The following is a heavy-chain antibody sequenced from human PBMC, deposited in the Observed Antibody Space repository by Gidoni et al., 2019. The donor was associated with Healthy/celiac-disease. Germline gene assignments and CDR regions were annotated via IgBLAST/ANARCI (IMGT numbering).Heavy chain of an antibody. V-gene: IGHV3-49*04. J-gene: IGHJ4*02. CDR1: GFTFGDYA. D-gene: IGHD3-22*01. Sequence: EVQLVESGGGLVQPGRPLRLSCTASGFTFGDYAMSWVRQAPGKGLEWVGFIRSKAYGGTTEYAASVKGRFTISRDDSKSIAYLQMNSLKTEDTAVYYCTRSLYPGPNYYDSSGYSYYFDYWGQGTLVTVSS. CDR2: IRSKAYGGTT. CDR3: TRSLYPGPNYYDSSGYSYYFDY.